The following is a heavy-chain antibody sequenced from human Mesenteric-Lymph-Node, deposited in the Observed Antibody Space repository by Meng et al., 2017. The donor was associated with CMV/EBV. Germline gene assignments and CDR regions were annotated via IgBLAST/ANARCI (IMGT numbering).Heavy chain of an antibody. D-gene: IGHD1-1*01. Sequence: ASVKVSCKASGYTFIAYYIHWVRQAPGQGPEWMGWINPNSGGTNYAQKFQGRVTMTRDTSISTAYMELSRLRSDDTAVYYCARVGSGTTWDYNYYYGMDVWGQGTTVTVSS. V-gene: IGHV1-2*02. CDR3: ARVGSGTTWDYNYYYGMDV. J-gene: IGHJ6*02. CDR1: GYTFIAYY. CDR2: INPNSGGT.